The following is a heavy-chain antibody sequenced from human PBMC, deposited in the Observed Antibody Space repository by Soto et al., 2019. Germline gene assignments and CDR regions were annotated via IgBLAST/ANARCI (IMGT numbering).Heavy chain of an antibody. D-gene: IGHD3-22*01. CDR2: IIPIFGTA. Sequence: QVQLVQSGAEVKKPGSSVKVSCKASGGTFGSYAISWVRQAPGQGLEWMGGIIPIFGTANYAQKFQGRVTITADESTSTAYMELSSLRSEDTAVYYCARDYYDSSGYYTNYYYYGMDVWGQGTTVTVSS. CDR3: ARDYYDSSGYYTNYYYYGMDV. CDR1: GGTFGSYA. V-gene: IGHV1-69*01. J-gene: IGHJ6*02.